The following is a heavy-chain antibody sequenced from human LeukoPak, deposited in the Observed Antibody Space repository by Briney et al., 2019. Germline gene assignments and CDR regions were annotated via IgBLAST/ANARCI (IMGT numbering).Heavy chain of an antibody. CDR1: GFTFSSYG. D-gene: IGHD6-25*01. CDR2: IWYDGSNK. J-gene: IGHJ4*02. V-gene: IGHV3-33*01. Sequence: PGGSLRLSCAASGFTFSSYGMHWVRQAPGKGLEWVAVIWYDGSNKYYADSVKGRFTISRDNSKNTLYLQMSSLRAEDTAVYYCARLSPLSYSSEYYFDYWGQGTLVTVSS. CDR3: ARLSPLSYSSEYYFDY.